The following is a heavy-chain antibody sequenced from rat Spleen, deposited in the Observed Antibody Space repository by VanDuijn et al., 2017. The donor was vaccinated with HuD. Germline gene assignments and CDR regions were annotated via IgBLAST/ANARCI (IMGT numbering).Heavy chain of an antibody. CDR2: ISYDSSGT. D-gene: IGHD1-10*01. CDR1: GFTFSDYF. V-gene: IGHV5-20*01. Sequence: EVQLVESDGGLVQPGRSLKLSCTASGFTFSDYFMAWVRQAPTKGLEWVASISYDSSGTYYRDSVKGRFTISRDNTKRVVYLKMDSLKSEDTATYYCTTENYWFAYWGQGTLVTVSS. CDR3: TTENYWFAY. J-gene: IGHJ3*01.